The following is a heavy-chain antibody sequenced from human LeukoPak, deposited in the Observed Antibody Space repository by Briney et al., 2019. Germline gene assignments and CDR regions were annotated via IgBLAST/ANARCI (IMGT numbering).Heavy chain of an antibody. V-gene: IGHV3-48*03. CDR3: AELGITMIGGV. Sequence: GGSLRLSCAAPGFTFSSYEMNWVRQAPGKGLEWVSYISSSGSTIYYADSVKGRFTISRDNAKNSLYLQMNSLRTEDTAVYYCAELGITMIGGVWGKGTTVTISS. CDR2: ISSSGSTI. CDR1: GFTFSSYE. D-gene: IGHD3-10*02. J-gene: IGHJ6*04.